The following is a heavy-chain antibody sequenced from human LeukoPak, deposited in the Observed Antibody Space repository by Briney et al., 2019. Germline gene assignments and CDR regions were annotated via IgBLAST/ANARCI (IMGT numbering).Heavy chain of an antibody. V-gene: IGHV4-59*01. J-gene: IGHJ4*02. CDR1: GGSISSYY. CDR3: AREYQLLYDY. Sequence: PSETLSLTCTVSGGSISSYYWSWIRQPPGKGLEWIGYIYYSGSTNYNPSLKSRVTISVDTSKNQFSLKLSSVTAADTAVYYCAREYQLLYDYWGQGTLVTVSS. D-gene: IGHD2-2*02. CDR2: IYYSGST.